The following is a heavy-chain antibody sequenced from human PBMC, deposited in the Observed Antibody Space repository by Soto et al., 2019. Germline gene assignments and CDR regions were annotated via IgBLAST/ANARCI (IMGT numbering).Heavy chain of an antibody. D-gene: IGHD3-16*02. Sequence: GESLKISCKGSGYSFASYWISWVRQMPGKGLEWMGRIDPSDSYTNYSPSFQGHVTISADKSISTAYLQWSSLKASDTAMYYCARSPLPTSRNISLIRRGYYYYGMDVWGQGTTVTVSS. CDR2: IDPSDSYT. CDR1: GYSFASYW. CDR3: ARSPLPTSRNISLIRRGYYYYGMDV. V-gene: IGHV5-10-1*01. J-gene: IGHJ6*02.